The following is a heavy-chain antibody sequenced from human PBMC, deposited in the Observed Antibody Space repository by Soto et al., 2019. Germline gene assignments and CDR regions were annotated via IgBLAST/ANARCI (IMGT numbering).Heavy chain of an antibody. CDR1: GGSFSGYY. D-gene: IGHD6-19*01. V-gene: IGHV4-34*01. CDR3: ARRGKSSGWAPDY. CDR2: ISHSGST. Sequence: QVQLQQWGAGLLEPSGTLSLTCAVYGGSFSGYYWNWLRQPPGKGLECIGEISHSGSTDYNPSLKSRVTISVDTSRNQFSRKLTSVTAADTAIYYCARRGKSSGWAPDYWGQGTLVTVSS. J-gene: IGHJ4*02.